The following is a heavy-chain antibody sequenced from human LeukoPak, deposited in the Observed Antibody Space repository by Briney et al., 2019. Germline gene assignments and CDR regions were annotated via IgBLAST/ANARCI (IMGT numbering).Heavy chain of an antibody. CDR2: IYTSGST. D-gene: IGHD4-17*01. CDR3: ARADYVDAFDI. V-gene: IGHV4-61*02. J-gene: IGHJ3*02. CDR1: GGSISSGSYY. Sequence: PSQTLSLTCTVSGGSISSGSYYWSWIRQPAGKGLEWIGRIYTSGSTNYNPSLKSRVTISVDTSKNQFSLKLSSMTAADTAVYYCARADYVDAFDIWGQGTMVTVSS.